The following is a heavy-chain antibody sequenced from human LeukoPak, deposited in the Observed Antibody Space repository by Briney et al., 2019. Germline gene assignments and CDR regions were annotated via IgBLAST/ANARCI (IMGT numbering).Heavy chain of an antibody. CDR3: ARGAVYYDYVWGTYRSLGYFDY. D-gene: IGHD3-16*02. CDR2: INHSGST. Sequence: SETLSLTCAVYGGSFSGYYWSWIRQPPGKGLEWIGEINHSGSTNYNPSLKSRVTISVDTSKNQFSLKLSSVTAADTAVYYCARGAVYYDYVWGTYRSLGYFDYWGQGTLVTVSS. CDR1: GGSFSGYY. V-gene: IGHV4-34*01. J-gene: IGHJ4*02.